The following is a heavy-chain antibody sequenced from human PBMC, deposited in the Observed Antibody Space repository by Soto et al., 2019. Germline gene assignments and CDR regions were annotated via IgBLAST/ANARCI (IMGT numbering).Heavy chain of an antibody. J-gene: IGHJ4*02. CDR1: GYTFTGYA. V-gene: IGHV1-3*05. Sequence: QVQLVQSGAEEKKPGASVKVSCKASGYTFTGYAMPWVRQAPGQRLEWMGWINAGNGNTKYSQKFQGRVTITRDTSASSAYMELSSLRSEDTAVYYCARAVAVAADFDYWGQGTLVTVSS. CDR2: INAGNGNT. CDR3: ARAVAVAADFDY. D-gene: IGHD6-19*01.